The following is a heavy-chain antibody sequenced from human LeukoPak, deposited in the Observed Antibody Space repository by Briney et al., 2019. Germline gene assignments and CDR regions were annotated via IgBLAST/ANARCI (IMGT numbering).Heavy chain of an antibody. J-gene: IGHJ6*02. CDR3: AIDAEYYYGSGSYSSGIDV. CDR1: GGSISSSGYY. V-gene: IGHV4-31*03. Sequence: SETLSLTCTVSGGSISSSGYYWSGIRQHPGKGLEWIGYIYYSGSTYYNPSLKGRVTISVDTSKNQLSLKLSSVTAADTAVYYCAIDAEYYYGSGSYSSGIDVRGQGTTVTVSS. D-gene: IGHD3-10*01. CDR2: IYYSGST.